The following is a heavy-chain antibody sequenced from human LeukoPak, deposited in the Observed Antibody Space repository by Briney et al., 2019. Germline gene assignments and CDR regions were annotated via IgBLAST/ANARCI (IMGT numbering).Heavy chain of an antibody. J-gene: IGHJ6*02. CDR2: INPSGGST. D-gene: IGHD5-18*01. CDR3: ARGFEYSYGFYYYYYYGMDV. CDR1: GYTFTSYD. V-gene: IGHV1-46*01. Sequence: ASVKVSCKASGYTFTSYDINWVRQAPGQGLEWMGIINPSGGSTSYAQKFQGRVTMTRDTSTSTVYMELSSLRSEDTAVYYCARGFEYSYGFYYYYYYGMDVWGQGTTVTVSS.